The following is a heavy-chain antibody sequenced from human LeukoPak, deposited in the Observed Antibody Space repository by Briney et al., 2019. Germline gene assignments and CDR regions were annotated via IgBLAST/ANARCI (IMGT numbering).Heavy chain of an antibody. CDR1: GGSFSGYY. V-gene: IGHV4-34*01. J-gene: IGHJ4*02. D-gene: IGHD3-10*01. CDR3: ARRRRLWFGELFGHSDY. CDR2: INHSGST. Sequence: SETLSLTCAVYGGSFSGYYWSWLRQPPGKGLEWIGEINHSGSTNYNPSLKSRVTISVDTSKNQFSLKLSSVTAADTAVYYCARRRRLWFGELFGHSDYWGQGTLVTVSS.